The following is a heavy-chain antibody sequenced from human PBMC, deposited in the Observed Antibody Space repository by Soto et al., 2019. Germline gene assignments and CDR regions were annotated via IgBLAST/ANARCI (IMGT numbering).Heavy chain of an antibody. V-gene: IGHV1-2*02. CDR2: INPNSGGT. Sequence: ASVKVSCKASGYTFTGYYMHWVRQAPGQGLEWMGWINPNSGGTNYAQKFQGRVTMTRDTSISTAYMELSRLRSDDTAVYYCARRWGSTAMGPVLDYWGQGTLVTVSS. CDR1: GYTFTGYY. CDR3: ARRWGSTAMGPVLDY. J-gene: IGHJ4*02. D-gene: IGHD5-18*01.